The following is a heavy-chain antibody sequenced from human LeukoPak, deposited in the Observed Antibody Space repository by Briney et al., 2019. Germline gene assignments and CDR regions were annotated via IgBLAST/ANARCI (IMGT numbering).Heavy chain of an antibody. Sequence: PGGSLRLSCAASGFTFSSYAMNWVRRAPGKGLEWGSAMSGSGGSTYYADSVKGRFTISRDNSKNTLYLQMSSLRAEDTAVYYCAKGKDDSSGWYFFYWGQGTLVTVSS. CDR2: MSGSGGST. D-gene: IGHD6-19*01. V-gene: IGHV3-23*01. J-gene: IGHJ4*02. CDR1: GFTFSSYA. CDR3: AKGKDDSSGWYFFY.